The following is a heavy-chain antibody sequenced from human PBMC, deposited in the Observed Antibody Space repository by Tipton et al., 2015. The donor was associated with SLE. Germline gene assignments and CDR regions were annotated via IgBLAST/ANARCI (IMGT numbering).Heavy chain of an antibody. V-gene: IGHV4-39*07. D-gene: IGHD6-19*01. CDR3: ARSSSGWYVFDY. J-gene: IGHJ4*02. CDR2: IYYSGST. CDR1: GGSISSSSYY. Sequence: TLSLTCTVSGGSISSSSYYWGWIRQPPGKGLEWIGSIYYSGSTYYNPSLKSRVTISVDTSKNQFSLKLSSVTAADTAVYYCARSSSGWYVFDYWGQGTLVTVSS.